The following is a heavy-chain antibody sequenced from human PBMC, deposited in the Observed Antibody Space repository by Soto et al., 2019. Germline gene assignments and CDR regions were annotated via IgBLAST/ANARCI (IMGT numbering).Heavy chain of an antibody. V-gene: IGHV3-30*18. J-gene: IGHJ6*02. D-gene: IGHD2-15*01. CDR3: AKDDGAIVVVVAANYYYGMDV. CDR2: ISYDGSNK. CDR1: GFTFSSYG. Sequence: GGSLRLSCAASGFTFSSYGMHWVRQAPGKGLEWVAVISYDGSNKYYADSVKGRFTISRDNSKNTLYLQMNSLRAEDTAVYYCAKDDGAIVVVVAANYYYGMDVWGQGTTVTVSS.